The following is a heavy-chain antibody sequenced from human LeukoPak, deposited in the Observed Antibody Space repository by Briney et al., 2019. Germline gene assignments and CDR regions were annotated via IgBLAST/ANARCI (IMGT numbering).Heavy chain of an antibody. J-gene: IGHJ3*02. CDR2: IRYDGSNK. CDR1: GFTFSSYG. V-gene: IGHV3-33*06. Sequence: GGSLRLSCAASGFTFSSYGMHWVRQAPGKGLEWVAVIRYDGSNKYYADSVKGRFTISRDNSKNTLYLQMNSLRAEDTAVYYCAKEPLNVLRFLEWAFDIWGQGTMVTVSS. D-gene: IGHD3-3*01. CDR3: AKEPLNVLRFLEWAFDI.